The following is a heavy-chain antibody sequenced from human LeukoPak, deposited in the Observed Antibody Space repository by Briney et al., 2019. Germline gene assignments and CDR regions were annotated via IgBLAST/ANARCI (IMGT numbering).Heavy chain of an antibody. Sequence: PSETLSLTCTVSGGSISSYYWSWIRQPPGKGLEWIGYIYYSGSTNYNPSLKGRVTISVDTSKNQFSLKLKSVTAADTAVYYCAREGGYSYGYLDSWGQGTLVTVSS. V-gene: IGHV4-59*01. J-gene: IGHJ4*03. CDR2: IYYSGST. CDR1: GGSISSYY. D-gene: IGHD5-18*01. CDR3: AREGGYSYGYLDS.